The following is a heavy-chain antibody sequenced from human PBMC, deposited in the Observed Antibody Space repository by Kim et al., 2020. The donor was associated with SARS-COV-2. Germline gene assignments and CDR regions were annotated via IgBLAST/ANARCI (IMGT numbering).Heavy chain of an antibody. CDR1: GFTFSSYG. CDR2: IWYDGSNK. J-gene: IGHJ6*02. CDR3: ARNREGGYPTNPYYYYGMDV. D-gene: IGHD3-22*01. V-gene: IGHV3-33*01. Sequence: GGSLRLSCAASGFTFSSYGMHWVRQAPGKGLEWVAVIWYDGSNKYYADSVKGRFTISRDNSKNTLYLQMNSLRAEDTAVYYCARNREGGYPTNPYYYYGMDVWGQGTTVTVSS.